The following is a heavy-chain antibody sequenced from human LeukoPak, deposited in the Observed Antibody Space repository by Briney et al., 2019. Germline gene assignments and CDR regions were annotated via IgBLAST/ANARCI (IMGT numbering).Heavy chain of an antibody. V-gene: IGHV3-43D*03. Sequence: GGSLSLSCAASGFTFDDYAMHWVRPAPGKGLEWVSLISWDGGSTYYADSVKGRFTISRDNSKNSLYLQMNSLRAEDTALYYCVRTGNYYGMDVWGQGTTVTVSS. CDR3: VRTGNYYGMDV. J-gene: IGHJ6*02. CDR1: GFTFDDYA. CDR2: ISWDGGST. D-gene: IGHD1-1*01.